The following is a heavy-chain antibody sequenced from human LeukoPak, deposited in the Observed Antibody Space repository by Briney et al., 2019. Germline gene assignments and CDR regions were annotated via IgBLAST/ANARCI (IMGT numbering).Heavy chain of an antibody. V-gene: IGHV1-2*02. Sequence: ASVKVSCKASGYTFTGYYMHWVRQAPGQELEWMGWINPNSGGTNYAQKFQGRVTMTRDTSISTAYMELSRLRSDDTAVYYCARGKGYYYGSGSYYHFDYWGQGTLVTVSS. J-gene: IGHJ4*02. D-gene: IGHD3-10*01. CDR1: GYTFTGYY. CDR3: ARGKGYYYGSGSYYHFDY. CDR2: INPNSGGT.